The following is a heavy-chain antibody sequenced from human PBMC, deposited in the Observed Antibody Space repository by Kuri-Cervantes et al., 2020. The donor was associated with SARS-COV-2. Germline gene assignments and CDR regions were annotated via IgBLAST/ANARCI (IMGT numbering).Heavy chain of an antibody. CDR2: IFPGDSDT. Sequence: GESLKISCKGSGYSFISYWIGWVRQMPGKGLEWMGIIFPGDSDTTYSPSSQGQVTISADKSISTAYLQWSSLKASDTAMYYCARRRDFWSGSPFDYWGQGTLVTVSS. CDR3: ARRRDFWSGSPFDY. V-gene: IGHV5-51*01. D-gene: IGHD3-3*01. J-gene: IGHJ4*02. CDR1: GYSFISYW.